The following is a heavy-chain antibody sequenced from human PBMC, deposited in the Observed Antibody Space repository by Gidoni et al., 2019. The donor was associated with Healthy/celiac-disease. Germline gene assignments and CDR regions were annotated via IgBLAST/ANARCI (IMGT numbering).Heavy chain of an antibody. CDR1: GFTFSTYS. CDR2: ISSSSSYI. J-gene: IGHJ4*02. CDR3: ARDGGDFWSGYHTEGSSYFDY. V-gene: IGHV3-21*01. Sequence: EVQLVESGGGLVKPGGSLRLSCAASGFTFSTYSMNWVRQSPGKGLEWVASISSSSSYIYYADSVKGRFTISRDNAKNSLYLQMNSLRAEDTAVYYCARDGGDFWSGYHTEGSSYFDYWGQGTLVTVSS. D-gene: IGHD3-3*01.